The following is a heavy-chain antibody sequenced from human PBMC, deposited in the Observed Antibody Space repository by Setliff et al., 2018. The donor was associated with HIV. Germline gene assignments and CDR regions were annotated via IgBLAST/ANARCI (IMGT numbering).Heavy chain of an antibody. J-gene: IGHJ4*02. V-gene: IGHV4-59*12. D-gene: IGHD6-19*01. Sequence: PSETLSLTCTVSGGSISTYYWSWIRQPPGTGLEWIGEVHHSGRTTNYNPSLKSRVTMSVDTSKNQFSLKLSSVTAADTAVYYCAREQHRMYNSGWYFHIDSWGQGAMVTVSS. CDR3: AREQHRMYNSGWYFHIDS. CDR2: VHHSGRTT. CDR1: GGSISTYY.